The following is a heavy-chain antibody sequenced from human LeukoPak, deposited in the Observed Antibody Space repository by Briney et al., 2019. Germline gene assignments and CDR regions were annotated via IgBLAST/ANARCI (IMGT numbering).Heavy chain of an antibody. CDR2: INPNNGGT. CDR3: AREDSGGDCLGY. J-gene: IGHJ4*02. V-gene: IGHV1-2*02. Sequence: ASVKVSCKASGYSFTGYEMHWVRQAPGQGLEWVGWINPNNGGTNYAQKFQGRVTMPRDTSISTAYMELSRLRSDDTAVYYCAREDSGGDCLGYWGQGTLVTVSS. CDR1: GYSFTGYE. D-gene: IGHD2-21*01.